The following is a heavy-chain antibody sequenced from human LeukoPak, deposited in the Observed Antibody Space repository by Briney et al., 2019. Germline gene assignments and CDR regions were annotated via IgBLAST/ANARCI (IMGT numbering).Heavy chain of an antibody. CDR3: ARTGSGTINWFDP. CDR2: ISAYNGNT. J-gene: IGHJ5*02. CDR1: GYTFTGHY. V-gene: IGHV1-18*04. Sequence: GASVKVSCKTSGYTFTGHYLHWVRQAPGQGLEWMGWISAYNGNTNYAQKLQGRVTMTTDTSTSTAYMELRSLRSDDTAVYYCARTGSGTINWFDPWGQGTLVTVSS. D-gene: IGHD3-10*01.